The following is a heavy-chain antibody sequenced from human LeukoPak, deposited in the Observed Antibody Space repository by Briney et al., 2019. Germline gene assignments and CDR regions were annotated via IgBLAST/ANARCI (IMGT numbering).Heavy chain of an antibody. CDR3: ARDQGHYYGSGSYYNL. V-gene: IGHV4-59*01. CDR1: GGSFSSYY. CDR2: IYYSGST. Sequence: SETLSLTCAVYGGSFSSYYWSWIRQPPGKGLEWIGYIYYSGSTNYNPSLKSRVTISVDTSKNQFSLKLSSVTAADTAVYYCARDQGHYYGSGSYYNLWGQGTLVTVSS. D-gene: IGHD3-10*01. J-gene: IGHJ5*02.